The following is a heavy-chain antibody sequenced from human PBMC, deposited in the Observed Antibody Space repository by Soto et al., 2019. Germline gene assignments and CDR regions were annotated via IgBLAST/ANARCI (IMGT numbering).Heavy chain of an antibody. D-gene: IGHD6-19*01. Sequence: EVQLLESGGGLVQPGGSLRLSCAASGFTFSSYAVSWVRQAPGKGLEWVSAISGNGVSTYYADSVGGRFTISRDNFENTLFLQVNSLRAEDTAVYYCAREMCSSGGCSVGVYFDHWGQGSLVSVSS. CDR2: ISGNGVST. V-gene: IGHV3-23*01. CDR3: AREMCSSGGCSVGVYFDH. J-gene: IGHJ4*02. CDR1: GFTFSSYA.